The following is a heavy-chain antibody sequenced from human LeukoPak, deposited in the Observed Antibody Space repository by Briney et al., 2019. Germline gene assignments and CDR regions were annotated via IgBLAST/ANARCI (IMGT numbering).Heavy chain of an antibody. V-gene: IGHV3-11*05. CDR2: ITSSGSYT. CDR1: GFTFSDYH. J-gene: IGHJ5*02. CDR3: ARDRGNWFDP. Sequence: GGSLRLSCAASGFTFSDYHMRWIRQAPGKGLEWVSYITSSGSYTNYADSVRGRFTISRDNAKNSLYLQMNSLRADDTAVYYCARDRGNWFDPWGQGTLVTVSS.